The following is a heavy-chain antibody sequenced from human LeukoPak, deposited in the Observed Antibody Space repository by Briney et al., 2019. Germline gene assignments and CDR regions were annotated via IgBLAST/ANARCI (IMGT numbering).Heavy chain of an antibody. V-gene: IGHV3-23*01. Sequence: GGSLRLSCAASGFTFSSYAMSWVRQAPGKGLEWVSAIGGSGGSTYYADSVKGRFTISRDNSKNTLYLQMNSLRAEDTAIYFCAATRSCSSTSCYAFDIWGQGTMVTVSS. CDR2: IGGSGGST. CDR1: GFTFSSYA. J-gene: IGHJ3*02. D-gene: IGHD2-2*01. CDR3: AATRSCSSTSCYAFDI.